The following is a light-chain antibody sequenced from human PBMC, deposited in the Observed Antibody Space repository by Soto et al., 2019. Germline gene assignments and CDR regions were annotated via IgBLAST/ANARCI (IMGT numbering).Light chain of an antibody. Sequence: SYALTEPPSVSVAPGLTARIACGGNNIGSKSVHWYQQKPGQATVLVVYDDSDRPSGSPERFSGSNSGNTATLTISGVEAGDEADYYCQVWDSGSTQYVFGNGTKVTVL. CDR3: QVWDSGSTQYV. CDR2: DDS. CDR1: NIGSKS. V-gene: IGLV3-21*02. J-gene: IGLJ1*01.